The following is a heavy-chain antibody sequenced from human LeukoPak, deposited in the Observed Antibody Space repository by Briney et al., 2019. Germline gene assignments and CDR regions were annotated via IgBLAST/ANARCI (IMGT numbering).Heavy chain of an antibody. CDR1: GFTFSSYN. CDR2: ITSSSNTI. Sequence: GGSLRLSCAASGFTFSSYNMNWVRQAPGKGLEWVSYITSSSNTIYYADSVKGRFTVSRDNAKNSLYLQMNSLRAEDTAVYYCARGSYSSSWYADYWGQGTLVTVSS. V-gene: IGHV3-48*01. J-gene: IGHJ4*02. D-gene: IGHD6-13*01. CDR3: ARGSYSSSWYADY.